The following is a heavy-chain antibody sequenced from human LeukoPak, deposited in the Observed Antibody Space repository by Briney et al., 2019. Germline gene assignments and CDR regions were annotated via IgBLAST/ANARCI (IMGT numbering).Heavy chain of an antibody. D-gene: IGHD1-26*01. CDR1: GGTFSSYT. CDR3: ARGGLLRFFDY. J-gene: IGHJ4*02. CDR2: IIPILGIA. V-gene: IGHV1-69*02. Sequence: GASVKVSCKASGGTFSSYTISWVRQAPGQGLEWMGRIIPILGIANYAQKFQGRVTITADKSTSTAYMELSSLRSEDTAVYHCARGGLLRFFDYWGQGTLVTVSS.